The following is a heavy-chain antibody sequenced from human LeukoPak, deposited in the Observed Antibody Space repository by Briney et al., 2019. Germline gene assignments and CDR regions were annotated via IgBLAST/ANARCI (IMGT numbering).Heavy chain of an antibody. CDR1: GGSFSGYY. J-gene: IGHJ6*02. Sequence: SETLSLTCAVYGGSFSGYYWSWIRQPPGKGLEWIGEINHSGSANYNPSLKSRVTISVDTSKNQFSLKLSSVTAADTAVYYCARSGYYYDSSGYCYRPRGYYGMDVWGQGTTVTVSS. D-gene: IGHD3-22*01. CDR2: INHSGSA. V-gene: IGHV4-34*01. CDR3: ARSGYYYDSSGYCYRPRGYYGMDV.